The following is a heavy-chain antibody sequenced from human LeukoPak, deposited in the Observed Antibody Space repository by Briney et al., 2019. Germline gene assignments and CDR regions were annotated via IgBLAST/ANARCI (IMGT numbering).Heavy chain of an antibody. J-gene: IGHJ5*02. V-gene: IGHV3-30-3*01. CDR1: GFTFSSYA. Sequence: GGSLRLSCAASGFTFSSYAMHWVRQAPGKGLEWVAVISYDGSNKYYADSVKGRFTISRDNSKNTLYLQMNSLRAEDTAVYYCAKGHESTYYDFWSGYSNNWFDPWGPGTLVTVSS. D-gene: IGHD3-3*01. CDR3: AKGHESTYYDFWSGYSNNWFDP. CDR2: ISYDGSNK.